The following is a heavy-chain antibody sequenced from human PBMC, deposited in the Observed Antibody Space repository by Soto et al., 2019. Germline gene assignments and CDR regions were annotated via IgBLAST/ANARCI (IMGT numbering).Heavy chain of an antibody. CDR3: ARHIVVVPAAKGWFDP. CDR2: IYYSGST. D-gene: IGHD2-2*01. Sequence: PSETLSLTCTVSGGSISSSSYYWGWIRQPPGKGLEWIGSIYYSGSTYYNPSLKSRVTISVDTSKNQFSLKLSSVTAADTAVYYCARHIVVVPAAKGWFDPWGQGTLVTVSS. V-gene: IGHV4-39*01. J-gene: IGHJ5*02. CDR1: GGSISSSSYY.